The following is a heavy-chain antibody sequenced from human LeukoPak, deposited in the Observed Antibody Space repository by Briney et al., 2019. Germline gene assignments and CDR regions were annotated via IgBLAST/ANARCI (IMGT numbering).Heavy chain of an antibody. V-gene: IGHV5-51*01. CDR1: GYSFTSYW. J-gene: IGHJ3*02. CDR3: ARPSPPLIYDSSSEPDAFDI. CDR2: IYPGDSDT. D-gene: IGHD3-22*01. Sequence: GESLKISCKGSGYSFTSYWIGWVRQMPGKGLEWMGIIYPGDSDTRYSPSFQGQVTISADKSISTAYLQWSSLKASDTAMYYCARPSPPLIYDSSSEPDAFDIWGQGTMVTVSS.